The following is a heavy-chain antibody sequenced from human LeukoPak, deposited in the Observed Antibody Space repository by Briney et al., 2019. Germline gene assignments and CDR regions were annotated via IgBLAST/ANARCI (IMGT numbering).Heavy chain of an antibody. CDR2: INHSGST. D-gene: IGHD4-17*01. CDR1: GGSFSGYY. V-gene: IGHV4-34*01. J-gene: IGHJ4*02. Sequence: SETLSLTCAVYGGSFSGYYWSWIRQPPGKGLEWIGEINHSGSTNYNPSLKSRVTISVDTSKSQFSLKLSSVTAADTAVYYCASGTVTPGVTYYFDYWGQGTLVTVSS. CDR3: ASGTVTPGVTYYFDY.